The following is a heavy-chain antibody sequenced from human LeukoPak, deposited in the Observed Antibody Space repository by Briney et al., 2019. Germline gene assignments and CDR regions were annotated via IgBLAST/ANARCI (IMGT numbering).Heavy chain of an antibody. CDR2: IYHSGST. D-gene: IGHD5-12*01. J-gene: IGHJ4*02. CDR1: GGSISTYY. Sequence: SETLSLTCTVSGGSISTYYWSWIRQPPGKGLEWIGYIYHSGSTNYNPSLKSRVTISVGTSQNQFYLKLSSVTAADTAVYYCARDGYSGSDALWGQGTLVTVSS. CDR3: ARDGYSGSDAL. V-gene: IGHV4-59*01.